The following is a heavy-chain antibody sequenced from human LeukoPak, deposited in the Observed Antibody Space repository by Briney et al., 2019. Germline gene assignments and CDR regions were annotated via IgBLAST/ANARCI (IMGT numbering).Heavy chain of an antibody. Sequence: VASVKVSCKASGYTFTSYYMHWVRQAPGQGLEWMGWINPNSGGTNYAQKFQGRVTMTRDTSISTAYMELSRLRSDDTAVYYCARDSEPAAAPSYMDVWGKGTTVTVSS. V-gene: IGHV1-2*02. CDR2: INPNSGGT. CDR3: ARDSEPAAAPSYMDV. D-gene: IGHD2-2*01. J-gene: IGHJ6*03. CDR1: GYTFTSYY.